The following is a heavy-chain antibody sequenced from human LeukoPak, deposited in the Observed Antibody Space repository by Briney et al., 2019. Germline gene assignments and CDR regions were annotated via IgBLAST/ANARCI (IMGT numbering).Heavy chain of an antibody. Sequence: XXQAPGKGXXWXSSIXSSSSYIYYADSVKGRFTISRDNAKNSLYLQMNSLRAEDTAVYYCARTAYYYDSSGYYCDYWGQGTLVTVSS. J-gene: IGHJ4*02. CDR3: ARTAYYYDSSGYYCDY. D-gene: IGHD3-22*01. CDR2: IXSSSSYI. V-gene: IGHV3-21*01.